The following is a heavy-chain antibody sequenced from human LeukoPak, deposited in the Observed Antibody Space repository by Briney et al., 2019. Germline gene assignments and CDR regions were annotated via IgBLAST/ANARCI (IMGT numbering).Heavy chain of an antibody. Sequence: GASVKVSCKASGYTFTSYYMHWVRQAPGKGLEWMGIINPSGGSTSYAQKFQGRVTMTRDMSTSTVYMELSSLRSEDTAVYYCAGQDTAMAFDPWGQGTLVTVSS. V-gene: IGHV1-46*01. CDR1: GYTFTSYY. CDR2: INPSGGST. D-gene: IGHD5-18*01. J-gene: IGHJ5*02. CDR3: AGQDTAMAFDP.